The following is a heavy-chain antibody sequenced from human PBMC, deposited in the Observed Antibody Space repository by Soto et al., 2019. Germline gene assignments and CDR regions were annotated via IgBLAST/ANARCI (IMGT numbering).Heavy chain of an antibody. D-gene: IGHD3-3*01. J-gene: IGHJ6*02. CDR2: ISAYNGNT. V-gene: IGHV1-18*04. Sequence: QVQLVQSGAEVKKPGASVKVSCKASGYTFTSYGISWVRQAPGQGLEWMGWISAYNGNTNYAQKLQGRVTMTTDTSTSTAYMELRSLRSDDTAVYYCARSGMRGITMFGVAMGYYGMDVWGQGTTVTVSS. CDR1: GYTFTSYG. CDR3: ARSGMRGITMFGVAMGYYGMDV.